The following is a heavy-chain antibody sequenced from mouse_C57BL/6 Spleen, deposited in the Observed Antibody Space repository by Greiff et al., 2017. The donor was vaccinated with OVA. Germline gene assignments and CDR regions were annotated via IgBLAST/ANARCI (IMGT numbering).Heavy chain of an antibody. CDR3: TREAGSSYWYFDV. V-gene: IGHV1-5*01. Sequence: VQLQQSGTVLARPGASVTMSCKTSGYTFTSYWMHWVKQRPGQGLEWIGAIYPGNSDTSYNQKFKGKAKLTAVTSASTAYMELSSLTNEDSAVYYCTREAGSSYWYFDVWGTGTTVTVSS. J-gene: IGHJ1*03. CDR1: GYTFTSYW. CDR2: IYPGNSDT. D-gene: IGHD1-1*01.